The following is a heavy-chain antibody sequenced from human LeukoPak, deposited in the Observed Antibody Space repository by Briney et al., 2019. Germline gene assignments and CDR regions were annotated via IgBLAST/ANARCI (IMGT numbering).Heavy chain of an antibody. CDR1: GGSISSGDYY. CDR2: IYYSGST. Sequence: PSETLSLTCTVSGGSISSGDYYWSWIRQPPGKGLEWIGYIYYSGSTYYNPSLKCRVTISVDTSKNQFSLKLSSVTAADTAVYYCARERGIAAAGTFWFDPWGQGTLVTVSS. CDR3: ARERGIAAAGTFWFDP. D-gene: IGHD6-13*01. J-gene: IGHJ5*02. V-gene: IGHV4-30-4*01.